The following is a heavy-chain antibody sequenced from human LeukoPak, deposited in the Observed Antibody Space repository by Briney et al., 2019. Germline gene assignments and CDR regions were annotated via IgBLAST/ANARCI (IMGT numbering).Heavy chain of an antibody. CDR2: ISIHGSST. J-gene: IGHJ4*02. V-gene: IGHV3-74*01. CDR1: GFTFSRYW. D-gene: IGHD3-10*01. CDR3: ARDGSGSGPPR. Sequence: GGSLRLSCAASGFTFSRYWMHWVRQAPGKGLVWVSHISIHGSSTSYADSVKGRFTVSRDNAKNTLYLQMNSLRAEDTAVYYCARDGSGSGPPRWGQGTLVTVSS.